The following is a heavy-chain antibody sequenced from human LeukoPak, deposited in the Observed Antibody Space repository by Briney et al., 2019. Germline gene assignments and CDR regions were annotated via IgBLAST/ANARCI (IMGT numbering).Heavy chain of an antibody. D-gene: IGHD5-18*01. CDR1: GYTFTGYY. J-gene: IGHJ1*01. Sequence: AASVKVSCKASGYTFTGYYIHWVRHAPGQGLEWMGWINPNSGGTNYAQKSQGRVTMTRDTSISTAYMELSRLRADDTAVYYCARGSFSADAPLVLDYFHHWGQGTLVTDSS. CDR2: INPNSGGT. CDR3: ARGSFSADAPLVLDYFHH. V-gene: IGHV1-2*02.